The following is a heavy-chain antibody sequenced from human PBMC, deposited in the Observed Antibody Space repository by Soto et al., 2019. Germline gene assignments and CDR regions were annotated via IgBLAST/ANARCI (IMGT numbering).Heavy chain of an antibody. Sequence: EVQRVESGGGLVKPGGSLRLSCAASGFTFSNAWMNWVRQAPGKGLEWVGHIKSKTDGGTTDYAAPVKGRFTISRDDSKNTLYLQMNSLKTEDTAVYYCTTESRYCSSTSCYSLDAFDIWGQGTMVTVSS. J-gene: IGHJ3*02. D-gene: IGHD2-2*01. CDR3: TTESRYCSSTSCYSLDAFDI. V-gene: IGHV3-15*07. CDR2: IKSKTDGGTT. CDR1: GFTFSNAW.